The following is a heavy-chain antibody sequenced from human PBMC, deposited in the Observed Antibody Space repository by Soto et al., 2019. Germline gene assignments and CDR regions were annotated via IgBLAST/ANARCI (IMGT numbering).Heavy chain of an antibody. CDR2: IDPSDSQT. J-gene: IGHJ4*02. D-gene: IGHD3-22*01. Sequence: GESLKISCKGSGYSFAGYWITWVRQKPGKGLEWMGRIDPSDSQTYYSPSFRGRVTISVTKSITTVFLQWSSLRASDTAMYYCARQIYDSDTGPNFQYYFDSWGQGTPVTVSS. CDR3: ARQIYDSDTGPNFQYYFDS. CDR1: GYSFAGYW. V-gene: IGHV5-10-1*01.